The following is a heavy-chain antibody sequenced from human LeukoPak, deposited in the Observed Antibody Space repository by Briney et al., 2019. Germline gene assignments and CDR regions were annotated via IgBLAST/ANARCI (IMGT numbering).Heavy chain of an antibody. Sequence: MASETLSLICTVSGVSITTYYWSWVRQPAGKGLEWIGRINSSGSSTSNTSLESRITMSIDTSKNQFSLNLNSVTAADTAVYYCARDPLAAAGRDDYWGLGILVTVSS. D-gene: IGHD6-13*01. CDR3: ARDPLAAAGRDDY. CDR1: GVSITTYY. CDR2: INSSGSS. J-gene: IGHJ4*02. V-gene: IGHV4-4*07.